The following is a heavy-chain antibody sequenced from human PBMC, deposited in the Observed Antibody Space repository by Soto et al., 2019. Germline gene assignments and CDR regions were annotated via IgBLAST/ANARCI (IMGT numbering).Heavy chain of an antibody. CDR2: ISYDGGDK. V-gene: IGHV3-30*03. D-gene: IGHD1-26*01. J-gene: IGHJ4*02. Sequence: QVQVVESGGGVVQPGRSLRLSCAASGFTFSNYGMHWVRQAPGKGLEWVAVISYDGGDKYYADSVKGRFTISRDNSKNTLYLQMNSLRDEDTSIYHCASPRSQGGYYFDYWGPGTLVTVSS. CDR3: ASPRSQGGYYFDY. CDR1: GFTFSNYG.